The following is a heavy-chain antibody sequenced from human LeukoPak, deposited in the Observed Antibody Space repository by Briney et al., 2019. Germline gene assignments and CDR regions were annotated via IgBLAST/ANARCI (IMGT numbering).Heavy chain of an antibody. Sequence: ASVKVSCKASGYTFTSYDINWVRQATGQGLEWMGWMNPNSGNTGYAQKFQGRVTMTRNTSISTAYMELSSLRSEDTAVYYCATSDFWSGYYITGFDYWGQGTLVTVSS. CDR2: MNPNSGNT. V-gene: IGHV1-8*01. J-gene: IGHJ4*02. CDR3: ATSDFWSGYYITGFDY. D-gene: IGHD3-3*01. CDR1: GYTFTSYD.